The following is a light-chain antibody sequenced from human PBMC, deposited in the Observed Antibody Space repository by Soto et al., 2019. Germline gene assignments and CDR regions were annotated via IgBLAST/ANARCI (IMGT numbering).Light chain of an antibody. CDR1: RSVLYKSNNKNH. J-gene: IGKJ5*01. CDR2: WAS. V-gene: IGKV4-1*01. Sequence: DIVMTQSPDSLAVSLGERATMNCKCSRSVLYKSNNKNHLAWYQQKPGQPPQLIIYWASTRESGVPERFSGSGSGTDFTLTISRLEPEDFAVYYCQQYGSSPTFGEGTRLENK. CDR3: QQYGSSPT.